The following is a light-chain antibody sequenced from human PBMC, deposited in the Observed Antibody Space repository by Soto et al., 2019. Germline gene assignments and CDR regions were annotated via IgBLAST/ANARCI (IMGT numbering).Light chain of an antibody. J-gene: IGLJ1*01. CDR2: DNN. V-gene: IGLV1-51*01. CDR3: GTWDSSRSAV. CDR1: NSNIGNNY. Sequence: QSVLTQPPSVSAAPGQKVTISCSGSNSNIGNNYVSWYQQLPGTAPKLLIYDNNKRPSGIPDRFSGSKSGTSATLGITGLQTGDEADYYCGTWDSSRSAVFGTGTKLTVL.